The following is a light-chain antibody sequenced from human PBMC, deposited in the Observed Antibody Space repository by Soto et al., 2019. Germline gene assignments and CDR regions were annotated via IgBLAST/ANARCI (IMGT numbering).Light chain of an antibody. Sequence: ILMTRAPATLPGSPGEGGTLSCRASQSISGRLAWYQQKPGKAPRLLIYGASTRATGIPARFSGSGSGTEFTLTISSLESDDFEVYYCQQYENWPRTFGQGTKVDIK. V-gene: IGKV3-15*01. CDR2: GAS. J-gene: IGKJ1*01. CDR1: QSISGR. CDR3: QQYENWPRT.